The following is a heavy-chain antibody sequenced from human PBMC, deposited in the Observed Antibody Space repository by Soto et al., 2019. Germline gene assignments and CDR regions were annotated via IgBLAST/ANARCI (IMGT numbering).Heavy chain of an antibody. V-gene: IGHV4-59*01. D-gene: IGHD3-10*01. Sequence: PSETLSLTRNLSGGSMSEYFCSWIRQSPGKGLEWIGYIYYLGSTDYNPSLKSRVTISVDTSKRQFSLRLTSVTAADTAVYYCARDGYDGSGSPYPAYWGPGTQVTVSS. CDR3: ARDGYDGSGSPYPAY. J-gene: IGHJ4*02. CDR1: GGSMSEYF. CDR2: IYYLGST.